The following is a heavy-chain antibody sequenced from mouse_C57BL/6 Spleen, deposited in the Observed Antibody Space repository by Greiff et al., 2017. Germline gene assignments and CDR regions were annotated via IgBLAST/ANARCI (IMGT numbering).Heavy chain of an antibody. CDR2: IDPETGGT. V-gene: IGHV1-15*01. Sequence: QVQLQQSGAELVRPGASVTLSCKASGYTFTDYEMHWVKQTPVHGLEWIGAIDPETGGTAYNQKFKGKAILTADNSSSTAYMELRSLTSEDSAVYYGTRKGYYGSSYFDYWGQGTTLTVSS. D-gene: IGHD1-1*01. J-gene: IGHJ2*01. CDR1: GYTFTDYE. CDR3: TRKGYYGSSYFDY.